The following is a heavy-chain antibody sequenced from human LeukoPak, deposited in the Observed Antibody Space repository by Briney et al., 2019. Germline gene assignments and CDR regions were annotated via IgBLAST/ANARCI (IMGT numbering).Heavy chain of an antibody. CDR1: GFTFSSYA. CDR2: ISGSAGTT. CDR3: ARESGHTHVYCDY. Sequence: GGSLRLSCAAYGFTFSSYAFTWVRQAPGKGLEWVSAISGSAGTTYYADSVKGRFTISRVNSKNTLYLQMNSLRVEDTAVYYCARESGHTHVYCDYWGRGTLVTVSS. J-gene: IGHJ4*01. D-gene: IGHD5-18*01. V-gene: IGHV3-23*01.